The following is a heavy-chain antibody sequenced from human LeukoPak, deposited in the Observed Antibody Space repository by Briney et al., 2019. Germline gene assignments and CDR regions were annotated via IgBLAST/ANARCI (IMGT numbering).Heavy chain of an antibody. V-gene: IGHV4-39*01. CDR3: ARHVFRWLLNWFDP. Sequence: PSETLSLTCTVSDGSLNSTSSYWGWVRQPPGKGLEWIGSIDYSGSTSYNPSLKSRVTISVDTSKNKFSLRLSSVTAADTAVYYCARHVFRWLLNWFDPWGQGTLVTVSS. CDR1: DGSLNSTSSY. D-gene: IGHD2-15*01. CDR2: IDYSGST. J-gene: IGHJ5*02.